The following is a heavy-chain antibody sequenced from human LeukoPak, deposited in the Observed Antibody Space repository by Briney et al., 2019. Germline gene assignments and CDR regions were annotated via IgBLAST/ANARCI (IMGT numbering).Heavy chain of an antibody. V-gene: IGHV4-30-2*01. D-gene: IGHD3-22*01. CDR2: INHSGST. Sequence: SETLSLTCAVSGGSISSGGYSWSWIRQPPGKGLEWIGEINHSGSTNYNPSLKSRVTISVDTSKNQFSLKLSSVTAADTAVYYCARGKIYYYDSSGYYYRGLDYWGQGTLVTVSS. J-gene: IGHJ4*02. CDR3: ARGKIYYYDSSGYYYRGLDY. CDR1: GGSISSGGYS.